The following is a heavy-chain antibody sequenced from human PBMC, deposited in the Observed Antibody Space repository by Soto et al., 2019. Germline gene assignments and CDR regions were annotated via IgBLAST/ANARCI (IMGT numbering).Heavy chain of an antibody. CDR2: ISWNSGNT. CDR3: AKATFRYDSPSFFDS. D-gene: IGHD5-12*01. J-gene: IGHJ4*02. V-gene: IGHV3-9*01. CDR1: GFTFDEYA. Sequence: EVQLVESGGGLIQPGRSLRLSCAASGFTFDEYAMHWVRQGPGKGLEWVSGISWNSGNTDYADSVKGRFTISRDDAKSSLYLQMNSLRPEDTALYYCAKATFRYDSPSFFDSWGQGTLVTVSS.